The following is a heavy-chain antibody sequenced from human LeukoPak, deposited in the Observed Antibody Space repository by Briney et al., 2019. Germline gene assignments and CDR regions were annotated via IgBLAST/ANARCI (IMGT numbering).Heavy chain of an antibody. Sequence: SVKVFCKASGGTFSSYAISWVRQAPGQGLEWMGGIIPIFGTANYAQKFQGRVTITTDESTSTAYIELSSLRSEDTAVYYFAKDRGSLGYCTNGLCSTTSYFDYWGQGTLVTVSS. J-gene: IGHJ4*02. V-gene: IGHV1-69*05. D-gene: IGHD2-8*01. CDR2: IIPIFGTA. CDR1: GGTFSSYA. CDR3: AKDRGSLGYCTNGLCSTTSYFDY.